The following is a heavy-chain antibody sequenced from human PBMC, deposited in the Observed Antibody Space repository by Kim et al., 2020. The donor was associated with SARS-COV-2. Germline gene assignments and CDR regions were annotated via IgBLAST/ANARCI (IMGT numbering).Heavy chain of an antibody. CDR3: AKVESVGYQGYYYGMDV. CDR2: ISGSGGST. CDR1: GFTFSSYA. V-gene: IGHV3-23*01. J-gene: IGHJ6*02. D-gene: IGHD3-16*02. Sequence: GGSLRLSCAASGFTFSSYAMSWVRQAPGKGLEWVSAISGSGGSTYYADSVKGRFTISRDNSKNTLYLQMNSLRAEDTAVYYCAKVESVGYQGYYYGMDVGGQGTTVTVSS.